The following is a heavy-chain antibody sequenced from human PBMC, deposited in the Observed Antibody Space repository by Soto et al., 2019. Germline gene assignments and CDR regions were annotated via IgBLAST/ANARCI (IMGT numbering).Heavy chain of an antibody. Sequence: ASVKVSCKASGYTFTSYGISWVRQAPGQGLEWMGWISAYNGNTNYAQKLQGRVTMTTDTSTSTAYMELSSLKSDDTAVYYCARDQEYSTSGLYWFDLWGQGTLVTVSS. CDR1: GYTFTSYG. J-gene: IGHJ5*02. V-gene: IGHV1-18*01. CDR3: ARDQEYSTSGLYWFDL. D-gene: IGHD6-6*01. CDR2: ISAYNGNT.